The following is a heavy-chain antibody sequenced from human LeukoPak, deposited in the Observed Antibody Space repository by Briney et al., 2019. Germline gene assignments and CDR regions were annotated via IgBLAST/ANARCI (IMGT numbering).Heavy chain of an antibody. CDR2: VSGSGGST. D-gene: IGHD3-22*01. J-gene: IGHJ4*02. Sequence: PGGSLRLSCAASGFTFSSYAMNWVRQAPGKGLEWVSAVSGSGGSTYYADSVKGRFTISRDNSKNTLYLQMNSLRAEDTAVYYCAKDLNYYDSSGYFYWGQGTLVTVSS. CDR3: AKDLNYYDSSGYFY. V-gene: IGHV3-23*01. CDR1: GFTFSSYA.